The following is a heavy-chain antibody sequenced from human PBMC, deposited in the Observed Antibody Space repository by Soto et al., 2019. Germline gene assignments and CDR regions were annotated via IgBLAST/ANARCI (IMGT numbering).Heavy chain of an antibody. CDR1: GFTFTDYS. J-gene: IGHJ4*02. V-gene: IGHV3-11*04. CDR2: IDSRGRTL. Sequence: PGGSLRLSCAASGFTFTDYSMSWIRQAPGKGLEWLAFIDSRGRTLSYVDSVKGRFTISRDNAKNSLYLQMNSLRDEDTAVYYCASERYSSGLNYYWGQGTLVTVSS. D-gene: IGHD6-25*01. CDR3: ASERYSSGLNYY.